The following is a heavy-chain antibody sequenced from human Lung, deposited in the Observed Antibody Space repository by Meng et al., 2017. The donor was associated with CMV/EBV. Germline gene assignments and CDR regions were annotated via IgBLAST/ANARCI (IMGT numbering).Heavy chain of an antibody. Sequence: SGPXLVKPTQTLTLTCAFSGFSLSTSGVGVGWIRQPPGKALEWLALIYWDDDKRYSPSLRSRLTITKDTSKNQVVLTMTNMDPVDTATYYCAHRPHYYASGGPGWFDPWGQGTLVTVSS. CDR2: IYWDDDK. V-gene: IGHV2-5*02. CDR3: AHRPHYYASGGPGWFDP. CDR1: GFSLSTSGVG. J-gene: IGHJ5*02. D-gene: IGHD3-10*01.